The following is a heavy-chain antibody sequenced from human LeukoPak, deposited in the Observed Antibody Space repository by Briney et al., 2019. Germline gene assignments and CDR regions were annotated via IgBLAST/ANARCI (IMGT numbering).Heavy chain of an antibody. J-gene: IGHJ4*02. D-gene: IGHD1-26*01. CDR2: TYYSGST. CDR3: ARGAKWELLDYFDY. Sequence: SETLSLTCTVSGGSISSYYWSWIRQPPGKGLEWIGYTYYSGSTNYNPSLKSRVTISVDTSKNQFSLKLSSVTAADTAVYYCARGAKWELLDYFDYWGQGTLVTVSS. V-gene: IGHV4-59*01. CDR1: GGSISSYY.